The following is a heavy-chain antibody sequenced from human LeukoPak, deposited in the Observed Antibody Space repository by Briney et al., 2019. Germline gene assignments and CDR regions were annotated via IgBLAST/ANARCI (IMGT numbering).Heavy chain of an antibody. CDR2: ISGSGGST. J-gene: IGHJ4*02. D-gene: IGHD3-3*01. Sequence: PGGSLRLSCAASGFTFSSYAMSWVRQAPGKGLEWVSAISGSGGSTYYADSVKGRFTISRDNSKNTLYLQMNSLRAEDTAVYYCAKETNYDFWSGYYPFDYWGQGTLVTASS. CDR3: AKETNYDFWSGYYPFDY. CDR1: GFTFSSYA. V-gene: IGHV3-23*01.